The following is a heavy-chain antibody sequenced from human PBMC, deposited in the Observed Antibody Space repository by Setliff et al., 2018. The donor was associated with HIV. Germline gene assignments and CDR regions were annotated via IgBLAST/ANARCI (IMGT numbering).Heavy chain of an antibody. D-gene: IGHD6-13*01. CDR3: ARAIPLVPFDY. Sequence: GESLKISCAASGFTFSNYAMSWVRQAPGEGLEWVSAILSTGERTFYADSVKGRFTISRDNAKNSLYLQMNSLRAEDTAVYYCARAIPLVPFDYWGQGTLVTVS. CDR1: GFTFSNYA. CDR2: ILSTGERT. J-gene: IGHJ4*02. V-gene: IGHV3-23*01.